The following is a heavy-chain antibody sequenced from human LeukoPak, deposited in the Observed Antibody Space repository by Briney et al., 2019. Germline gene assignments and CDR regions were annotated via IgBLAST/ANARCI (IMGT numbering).Heavy chain of an antibody. J-gene: IGHJ6*02. CDR2: TYYRSKWYN. D-gene: IGHD3-10*01. Sequence: SQTLSLTCAISGDSVSSNSAAWNWIRQSPSRGLEWLGRTYYRSKWYNDYAVSVKSRITINPDTSKNQFSLQLNSATPEDTAVYYCALGAMVRGVTPVYYYYGMDVWGQGTTVTVSS. CDR3: ALGAMVRGVTPVYYYYGMDV. V-gene: IGHV6-1*01. CDR1: GDSVSSNSAA.